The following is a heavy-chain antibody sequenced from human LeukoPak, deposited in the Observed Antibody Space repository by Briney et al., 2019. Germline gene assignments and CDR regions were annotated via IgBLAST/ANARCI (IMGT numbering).Heavy chain of an antibody. CDR2: ISSGETT. Sequence: PGGSLRLSCAASGFTFTRYALSWVRQAPGKGLEWVSGISSGETTFYADSGKGRLTISRDNSKNTLYLQIHSLRAEDTAVYYCARVKPGDFWTGYTFEYWGQGTLVTVSS. CDR1: GFTFTRYA. J-gene: IGHJ4*02. D-gene: IGHD3/OR15-3a*01. V-gene: IGHV3-23*01. CDR3: ARVKPGDFWTGYTFEY.